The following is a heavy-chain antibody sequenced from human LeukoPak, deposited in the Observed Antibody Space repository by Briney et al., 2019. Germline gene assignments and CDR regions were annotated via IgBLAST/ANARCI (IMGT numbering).Heavy chain of an antibody. CDR3: ARDKSCSGGSCYYFDY. CDR1: GFTFSSYA. Sequence: GGSLRLSCAASGFTFSSYAMHWVRQAPGKGLEWVAVISYDGSNKYYADSVKGRFTISRDNSKNTLYLQMNSQRAEDTAVYYCARDKSCSGGSCYYFDYWGQGTLVTVSS. V-gene: IGHV3-30-3*01. D-gene: IGHD2-15*01. J-gene: IGHJ4*02. CDR2: ISYDGSNK.